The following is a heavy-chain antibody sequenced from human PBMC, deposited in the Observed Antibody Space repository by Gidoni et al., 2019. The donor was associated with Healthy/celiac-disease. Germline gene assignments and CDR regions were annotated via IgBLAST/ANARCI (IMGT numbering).Heavy chain of an antibody. CDR1: AFTVSSNY. Sequence: EVQLVETGGGSIQPGGYLRLSCAASAFTVSSNYMSWVRQAPGKGLEWVSVIYSGGSTYYADSVRGRFTVSRDNSKNTLYLQMNSLGAEDTAVYYCARTIDDYGDYGRYFDLWGRGTLVTVSS. J-gene: IGHJ2*01. CDR2: IYSGGST. V-gene: IGHV3-53*02. CDR3: ARTIDDYGDYGRYFDL. D-gene: IGHD4-17*01.